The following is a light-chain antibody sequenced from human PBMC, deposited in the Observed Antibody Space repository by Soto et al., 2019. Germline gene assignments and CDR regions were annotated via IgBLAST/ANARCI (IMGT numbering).Light chain of an antibody. V-gene: IGKV3-15*01. J-gene: IGKJ4*01. Sequence: EVVMTQSPATVSVSPGEGVTLSCRASQTISNDLAWYQQKPGQAPRLLIYGASTRATGVPARFSGCGSGTEFPLTLSSPQSEHFAFYHRHQNNKRPPVTFGGGTKV. CDR3: HQNNKRPPVT. CDR1: QTISND. CDR2: GAS.